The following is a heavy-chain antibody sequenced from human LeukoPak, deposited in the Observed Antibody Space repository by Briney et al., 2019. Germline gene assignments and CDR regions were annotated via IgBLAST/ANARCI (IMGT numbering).Heavy chain of an antibody. D-gene: IGHD6-13*01. J-gene: IGHJ3*01. V-gene: IGHV4-61*01. CDR1: GGSVNSGSYY. CDR2: IYYNGGT. Sequence: PSETLSLTCTVSGGSVNSGSYYWTWIRQPPEKRLEWIGYIYYNGGTNYNPSLKNRVTMSIDTSKNQFSLWLNSVTAADTAAYYCVRENLSAAPGGDAFDVWGQGTKVTVSS. CDR3: VRENLSAAPGGDAFDV.